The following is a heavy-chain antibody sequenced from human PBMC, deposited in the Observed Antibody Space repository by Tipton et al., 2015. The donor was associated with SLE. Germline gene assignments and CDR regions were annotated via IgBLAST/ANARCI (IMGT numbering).Heavy chain of an antibody. D-gene: IGHD4-17*01. CDR1: GASIRSGSYY. V-gene: IGHV4-61*09. Sequence: TLSLTCTVSGASIRSGSYYWSWFRQSAGKGLEWIGHVHSSGSTNYNPSLKGRVSISIDTSKNHFSLQLRSMTAADTSVYFCARRGPRTTVTPGFDPWGQGTLVTVSS. CDR2: VHSSGST. J-gene: IGHJ5*02. CDR3: ARRGPRTTVTPGFDP.